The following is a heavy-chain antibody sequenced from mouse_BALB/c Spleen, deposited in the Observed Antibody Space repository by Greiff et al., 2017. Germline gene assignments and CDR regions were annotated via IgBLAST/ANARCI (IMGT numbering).Heavy chain of an antibody. Sequence: EVKVEESGPGLVKPSQSLSLTCTVTGYSITSDYAWNWIRQFPGNKLEWMGYISYSGSTSYNPSLKSRISITRDTSKNQFFLQLNSVTTEDTATYYCTRYGSDWDAMDYWGQGTSVTVSS. CDR2: ISYSGST. CDR3: TRYGSDWDAMDY. V-gene: IGHV3-2*02. J-gene: IGHJ4*01. D-gene: IGHD2-2*01. CDR1: GYSITSDYA.